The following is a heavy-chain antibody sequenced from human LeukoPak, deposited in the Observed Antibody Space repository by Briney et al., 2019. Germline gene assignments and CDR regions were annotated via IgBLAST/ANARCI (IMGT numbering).Heavy chain of an antibody. CDR1: GFTLSSYG. V-gene: IGHV3-33*01. CDR2: IWYDGSNK. J-gene: IGHJ4*02. D-gene: IGHD6-13*01. CDR3: ARGTAAAGRVLDY. Sequence: GGPLRLSGAAPGFTLSSYGIHWAGQAPGKGRGWGAVIWYDGSNKYYADSVKGRFTISRDNSKNTLYLQMNSLRAEDTAVYYCARGTAAAGRVLDYWGQGTLVTVSS.